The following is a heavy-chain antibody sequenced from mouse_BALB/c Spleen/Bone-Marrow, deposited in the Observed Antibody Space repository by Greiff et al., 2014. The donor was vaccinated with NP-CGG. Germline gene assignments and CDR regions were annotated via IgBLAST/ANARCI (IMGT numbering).Heavy chain of an antibody. CDR3: AGGSSFSYWYFDV. CDR2: IYPGDGSS. Sequence: QVQLQQSGPELVKPGASVKMSCKASGYSFTSYYIHWVKQRPGQGLEWIGWIYPGDGSSKYNEKFKGKTTLTADKSSSTAYMLISSLTSEDSAFYFCAGGSSFSYWYFDVWGPGTTVTVSS. V-gene: IGHV1S56*01. CDR1: GYSFTSYY. J-gene: IGHJ1*01. D-gene: IGHD1-1*01.